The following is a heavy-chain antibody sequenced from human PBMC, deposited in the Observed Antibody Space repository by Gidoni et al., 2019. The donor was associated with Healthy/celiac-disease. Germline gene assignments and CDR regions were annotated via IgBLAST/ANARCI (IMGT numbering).Heavy chain of an antibody. V-gene: IGHV1-2*02. CDR2: INPNSGGT. Sequence: QVQLVQSGAEVKKPGASVTVSCKASGYTFTGYYMHWVRQAPGQVLEWMGWINPNSGGTNYEQKFKGRVTMTRDTSISTAYMELSRLRADDTAVYYCARLHCSGGSCYNWFDPWGQGTLVTVSS. D-gene: IGHD2-15*01. CDR3: ARLHCSGGSCYNWFDP. CDR1: GYTFTGYY. J-gene: IGHJ5*02.